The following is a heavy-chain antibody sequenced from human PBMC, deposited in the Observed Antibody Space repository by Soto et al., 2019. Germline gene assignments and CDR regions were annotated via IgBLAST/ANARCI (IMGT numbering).Heavy chain of an antibody. CDR2: INPSGGST. V-gene: IGHV1-46*01. Sequence: ASVKVSCKASGYTFTSYYMHWVRQAPGQGLEWMRIINPSGGSTSYAQKFQGRVTMTRDTSTSTVYMELSSLRSEDTAVYYCARDAAAGTFDYWGQGTLVTVSS. J-gene: IGHJ4*02. CDR1: GYTFTSYY. CDR3: ARDAAAGTFDY. D-gene: IGHD6-13*01.